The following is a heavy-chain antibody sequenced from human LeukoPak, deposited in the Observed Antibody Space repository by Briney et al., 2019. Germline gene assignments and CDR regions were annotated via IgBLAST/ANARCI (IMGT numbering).Heavy chain of an antibody. V-gene: IGHV3-74*01. Sequence: PGGSLRLSCAASGFILSSYWMHWVRQAPGKGLVWFSSINSDGSSTRYADSVKGRFTISRDNAKNTLYLQVNSLRAEDTAVYYCARDPAGWELPLDYWGQGTLVTVSS. D-gene: IGHD1-26*01. CDR2: INSDGSST. CDR1: GFILSSYW. J-gene: IGHJ4*02. CDR3: ARDPAGWELPLDY.